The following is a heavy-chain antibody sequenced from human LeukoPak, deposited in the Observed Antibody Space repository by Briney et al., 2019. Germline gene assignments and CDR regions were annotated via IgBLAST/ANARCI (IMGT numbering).Heavy chain of an antibody. CDR2: ISSSSSYI. D-gene: IGHD2-2*01. J-gene: IGHJ4*02. CDR1: GFTFSSYS. V-gene: IGHV3-21*01. Sequence: PGGSLRLSCAASGFTFSSYSMNWVRQAPGKGLEWVSSISSSSSYIYYADSVKGRFTISRDNAKNSLYLQMNSLRAEDTAVYYCAREAQYCSSTSCYPRGVDYWGQGTLVTVSS. CDR3: AREAQYCSSTSCYPRGVDY.